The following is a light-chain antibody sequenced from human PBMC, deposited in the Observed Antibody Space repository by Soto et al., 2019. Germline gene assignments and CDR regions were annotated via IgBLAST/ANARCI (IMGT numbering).Light chain of an antibody. CDR3: QQTYSIPRA. J-gene: IGKJ1*01. V-gene: IGKV1-39*01. CDR1: QSINYY. Sequence: DIQMTQSPSSLSAPVGDRVTITCRASQSINYYLNWYQQKVGEPPKLLIYAASSLQSGVPSRFSGSGSGADYTLTISRLQPEDFATYYCQQTYSIPRAFCQGTKVDIK. CDR2: AAS.